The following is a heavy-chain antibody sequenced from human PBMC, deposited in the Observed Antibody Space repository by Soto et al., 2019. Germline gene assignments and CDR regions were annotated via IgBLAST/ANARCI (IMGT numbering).Heavy chain of an antibody. Sequence: ASVKVSCKTPADTFTSYYIHWVRQAPGHGLEWMGIINPNGGSTRFAQTFQGRITMTTDTSTSTVYMELSSLGSDDTAVYYCARPDEGGYSSNHHYYYALDVWGQGTTVTVSS. V-gene: IGHV1-46*01. J-gene: IGHJ6*02. CDR3: ARPDEGGYSSNHHYYYALDV. CDR1: ADTFTSYY. D-gene: IGHD3-22*01. CDR2: INPNGGST.